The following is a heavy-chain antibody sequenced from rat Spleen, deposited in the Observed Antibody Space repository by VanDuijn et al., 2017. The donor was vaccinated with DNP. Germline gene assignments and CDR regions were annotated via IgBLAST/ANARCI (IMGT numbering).Heavy chain of an antibody. CDR2: ISSGGNT. D-gene: IGHD1-1*01. CDR1: GFSLLSYG. J-gene: IGHJ4*01. CDR3: TREGQPYYSMDA. V-gene: IGHV2S12*01. Sequence: QVQLKESGPGLVQPSQTLSLTCTVSGFSLLSYGVSWVRQPPGMGLEWIAAISSGGNTYYNSALKSRLTISRDTSKSQVFLKMNSLQTEDTAIYFCTREGQPYYSMDAWGQGTSVTVSS.